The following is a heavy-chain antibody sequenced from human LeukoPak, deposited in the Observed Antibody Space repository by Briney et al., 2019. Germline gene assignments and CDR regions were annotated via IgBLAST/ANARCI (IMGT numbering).Heavy chain of an antibody. D-gene: IGHD7-27*01. Sequence: GGSLRLSCAASGFTFSTYAMNWVRQAPGKGLEWVAVISYDGRQNYYADSVKGRFTISRDNSKNTLYPQMNSLRAEDTAVYYCVGTFPDPWGQGTLVTVSS. CDR2: ISYDGRQN. J-gene: IGHJ5*02. CDR3: VGTFPDP. CDR1: GFTFSTYA. V-gene: IGHV3-30*04.